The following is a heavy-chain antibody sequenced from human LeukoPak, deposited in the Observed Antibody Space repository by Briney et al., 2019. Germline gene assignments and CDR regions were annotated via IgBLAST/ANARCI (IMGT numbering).Heavy chain of an antibody. CDR1: GFTFSSYW. Sequence: GGSLRLSCAASGFTFSSYWMHWVPQAPGQGLVWFLRINSDGSSTRYVDSVKGRFTISRDNAKNTLYLQMNSLRAEDTAVYYCARDHYYDSSQFDYWGQGTLVTVSS. CDR3: ARDHYYDSSQFDY. D-gene: IGHD3-22*01. V-gene: IGHV3-74*01. CDR2: INSDGSST. J-gene: IGHJ4*02.